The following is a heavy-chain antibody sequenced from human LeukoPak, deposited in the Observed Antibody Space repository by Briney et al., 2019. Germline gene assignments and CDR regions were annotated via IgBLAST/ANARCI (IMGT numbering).Heavy chain of an antibody. CDR1: GYIFTGYY. Sequence: ASVKVSCKASGYIFTGYYMHWVRQAPGQGLEWMGWINPNSGDTNYAQKFQGRVTMTRDTSISTAYMELSRLRSDDTAVYYCARDSDESVLPYYMDVWGKGTTVTISS. CDR3: ARDSDESVLPYYMDV. V-gene: IGHV1-2*02. J-gene: IGHJ6*03. D-gene: IGHD3-10*01. CDR2: INPNSGDT.